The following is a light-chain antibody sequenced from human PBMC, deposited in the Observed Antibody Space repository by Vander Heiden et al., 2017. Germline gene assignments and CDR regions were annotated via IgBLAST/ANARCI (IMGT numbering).Light chain of an antibody. Sequence: DIHMTPSPSSLSASVGDRVTITCRASQSISNYLNWYQQKPGKAPKLLIYAASSLQSGVPSRFSGSGSGTDFTLTISSLQPEDFATYYCQQSYSTPQTFGQGTKLEIK. CDR2: AAS. CDR1: QSISNY. V-gene: IGKV1-39*01. CDR3: QQSYSTPQT. J-gene: IGKJ2*01.